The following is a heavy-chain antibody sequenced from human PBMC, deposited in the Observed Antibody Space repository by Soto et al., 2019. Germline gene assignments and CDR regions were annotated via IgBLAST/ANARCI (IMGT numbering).Heavy chain of an antibody. Sequence: EVQLVESGGGLVKPGGSLRLSCAASGFTFSNAWMSWVRQAPGKGLEWVGGIKSKTDGGTTDYAAPVKGRFTISRDDSKNTLYLQMNSLKTEDTAVYYCTTAFLAYYYDSSGYFFDYWGQGTLVTVSS. J-gene: IGHJ4*02. CDR3: TTAFLAYYYDSSGYFFDY. V-gene: IGHV3-15*01. CDR2: IKSKTDGGTT. D-gene: IGHD3-22*01. CDR1: GFTFSNAW.